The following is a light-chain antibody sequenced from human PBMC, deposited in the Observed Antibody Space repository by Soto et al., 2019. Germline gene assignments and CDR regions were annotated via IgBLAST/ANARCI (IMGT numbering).Light chain of an antibody. CDR2: EVS. CDR1: SSDVGGYNY. V-gene: IGLV2-14*01. CDR3: SSHAGTINVA. Sequence: QSVLTQPASVSGSPGQSITISCTGTSSDVGGYNYVSWYQQHPGKAPKLMIYEVSNRPSGVSNRFSGSKSGNTASLTVSGLQAEDEADYYCSSHAGTINVAFGGGTKVTVL. J-gene: IGLJ2*01.